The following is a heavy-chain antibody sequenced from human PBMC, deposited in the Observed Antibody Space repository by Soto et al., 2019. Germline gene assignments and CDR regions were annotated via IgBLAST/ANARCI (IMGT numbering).Heavy chain of an antibody. CDR3: ARDDKGVSAAMLY. J-gene: IGHJ4*02. D-gene: IGHD2-2*01. CDR2: MYTTGIT. Sequence: QVQLQESGPGLVKPSETLSLTCTVSGDSVSGYYWYWIRQPAGKGLEWIGRMYTTGITNYSPSLKSRVTMSVDTSKNQFSLKLTSVTAADTAVYYCARDDKGVSAAMLYWGQGTLATVSS. V-gene: IGHV4-4*07. CDR1: GDSVSGYY.